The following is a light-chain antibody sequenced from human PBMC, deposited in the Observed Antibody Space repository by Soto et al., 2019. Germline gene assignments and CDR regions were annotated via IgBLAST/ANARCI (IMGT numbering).Light chain of an antibody. CDR3: QQYNNYGSWT. CDR1: PSISGW. Sequence: DIQMTQSPSTLSASVGDRVTITCRASPSISGWLAWYQQNPGKAPKLLIYKASTLESGVPSRFSGSGSGTEFTLTISSLQPDDFATYYCQQYNNYGSWTFGQGTKVEIK. V-gene: IGKV1-5*03. J-gene: IGKJ1*01. CDR2: KAS.